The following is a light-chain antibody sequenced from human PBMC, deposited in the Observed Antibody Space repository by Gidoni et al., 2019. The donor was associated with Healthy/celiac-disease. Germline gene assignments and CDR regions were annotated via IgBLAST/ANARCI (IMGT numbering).Light chain of an antibody. CDR3: QQYNSYPLT. J-gene: IGKJ4*01. CDR2: KAS. V-gene: IGKV1-5*03. CDR1: QSISSW. Sequence: DIQMTQSPSTLSTSVGDRVTITCRASQSISSWLAWYQQKPGKAPKVLIYKASSIESGVPSRFSGSGSGTEFTLTISSLQPYDFATYYCQQYNSYPLTFGGGTKVEIK.